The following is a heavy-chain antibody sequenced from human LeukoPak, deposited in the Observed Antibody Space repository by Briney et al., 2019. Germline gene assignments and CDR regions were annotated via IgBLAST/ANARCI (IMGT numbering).Heavy chain of an antibody. CDR1: GGSISSYY. CDR2: VFSAGST. Sequence: PSGTLTLTCTASGGSISSYYWNWIRQPPGKGLEWLGDVFSAGSTNYNTTLKRRVTISVDRSKNQFSLKLTSVTAADTAVYYCGRERGSGGSCGFVDVWGQGTTVTVSS. J-gene: IGHJ6*02. CDR3: GRERGSGGSCGFVDV. D-gene: IGHD2-15*01. V-gene: IGHV4-59*01.